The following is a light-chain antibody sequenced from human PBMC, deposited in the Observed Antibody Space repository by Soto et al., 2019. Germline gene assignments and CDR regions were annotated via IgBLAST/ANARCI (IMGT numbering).Light chain of an antibody. J-gene: IGLJ2*01. CDR1: SGSIASNS. CDR2: EDN. CDR3: QTYDSSNVV. V-gene: IGLV6-57*03. Sequence: NFMLTQPHSVSESPGKTVAISCSRSSGSIASNSVQWYQQRPDSAPTTVIYEDNQRPSGVPERFSGSIDSSSNSASLTISGLKTEDEADYYCQTYDSSNVVFGGGNQLTVL.